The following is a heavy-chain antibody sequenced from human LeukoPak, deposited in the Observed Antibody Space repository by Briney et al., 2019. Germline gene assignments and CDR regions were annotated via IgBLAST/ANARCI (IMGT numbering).Heavy chain of an antibody. CDR1: GFTFSSYG. CDR3: AKDLRGYSYGRGFDY. Sequence: PGGSLRLSCAASGFTFSSYGMHWVRQAPGKGLGWVAVISYDGSNKYYADSVKGRFTISRDNSKNTLYLQMNSLRAEDTAVYYCAKDLRGYSYGRGFDYWGQGTLVTVSS. D-gene: IGHD5-18*01. J-gene: IGHJ4*02. V-gene: IGHV3-30*18. CDR2: ISYDGSNK.